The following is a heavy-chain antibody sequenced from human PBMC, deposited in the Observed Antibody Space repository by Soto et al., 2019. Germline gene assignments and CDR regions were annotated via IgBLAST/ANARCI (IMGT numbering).Heavy chain of an antibody. CDR1: GYTFTSYG. J-gene: IGHJ4*02. CDR3: ARVGVATAGFHY. Sequence: QVQLVQSGAEVKKPGASVKVSCKASGYTFTSYGIIWGRQAHGQGREWMGWSSAYNGNTNYGQRLQGRVTMTTDTSTSTAYMETRSLRSGDTAVYYCARVGVATAGFHYWGQVTLVTVSS. CDR2: SSAYNGNT. V-gene: IGHV1-18*01. D-gene: IGHD5-12*01.